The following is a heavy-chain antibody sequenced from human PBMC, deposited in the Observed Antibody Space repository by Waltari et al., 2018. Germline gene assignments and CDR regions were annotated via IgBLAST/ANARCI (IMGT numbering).Heavy chain of an antibody. D-gene: IGHD2-8*01. CDR2: IYPGDSES. CDR3: ARLGRQEGVGFDI. Sequence: EVQLVQSGAEVKEPGESLKISCKGSEYNFINYWIGWVRQMPGKGLEWMGIIYPGDSESTYSPSFQGQVTISVDKSIRTAYLQWSRLKASDTAIYYCARLGRQEGVGFDIWGQGTMVTVSS. J-gene: IGHJ3*02. V-gene: IGHV5-51*01. CDR1: EYNFINYW.